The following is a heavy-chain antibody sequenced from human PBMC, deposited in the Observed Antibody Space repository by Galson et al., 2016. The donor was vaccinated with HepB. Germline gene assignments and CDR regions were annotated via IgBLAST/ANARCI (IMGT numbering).Heavy chain of an antibody. D-gene: IGHD2-15*01. Sequence: SLRLSCAASGFMFSSYAMHWVRQAPGKGLEWVAFVSYDGTNQYYTDSVKGRFTISRDNSKSTLYLQMNGLRPEDSALYYCARGVTWCGGGGCYYFGYWGQGTLVTVSS. CDR3: ARGVTWCGGGGCYYFGY. CDR1: GFMFSSYA. V-gene: IGHV3-30-3*01. J-gene: IGHJ4*02. CDR2: VSYDGTNQ.